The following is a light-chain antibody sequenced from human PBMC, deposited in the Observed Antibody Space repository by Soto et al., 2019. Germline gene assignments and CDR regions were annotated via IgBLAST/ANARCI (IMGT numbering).Light chain of an antibody. CDR1: QYVSNH. Sequence: EIVMTQSPATLSVSPGERDTLSCRASQYVSNHLAWYQQKPGQPPRLLIYGASTRATGVPARFSGSGSGTAFTLTISSLQSEDSAVYYCQQYNYRPPWTFGQGTKVEI. V-gene: IGKV3-15*01. CDR3: QQYNYRPPWT. CDR2: GAS. J-gene: IGKJ1*01.